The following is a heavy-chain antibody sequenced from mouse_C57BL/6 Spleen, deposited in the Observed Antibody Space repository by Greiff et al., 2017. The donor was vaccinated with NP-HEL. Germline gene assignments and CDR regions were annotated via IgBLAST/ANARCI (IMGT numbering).Heavy chain of an antibody. V-gene: IGHV1-82*01. D-gene: IGHD2-3*01. CDR2: IYPGDGDT. CDR3: ARPNDGYSDY. CDR1: GYAFSSSW. J-gene: IGHJ2*01. Sequence: QVQLQQSGPELVKPGASVKISCKASGYAFSSSWMNWVKQRPGKGLEWIGRIYPGDGDTNYNGKFKGKATLTADKSSSTAYMQLSSLTSEDSAVYFCARPNDGYSDYWGQGTTLTVSS.